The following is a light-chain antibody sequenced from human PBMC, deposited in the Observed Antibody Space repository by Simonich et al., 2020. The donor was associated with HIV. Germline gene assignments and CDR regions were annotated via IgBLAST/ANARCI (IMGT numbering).Light chain of an antibody. CDR2: WAS. Sequence: DIVMTQSPDSLAVSLGERATINCKSSQSVLYSSNNQNYLAWYQQKPGHPPNLLIYWASTRESGVPDRFSASGSGTDFTLTISSLQAEDVAIYYCQQYYSTPPTFGQGTKVEIK. CDR3: QQYYSTPPT. J-gene: IGKJ1*01. V-gene: IGKV4-1*01. CDR1: QSVLYSSNNQNY.